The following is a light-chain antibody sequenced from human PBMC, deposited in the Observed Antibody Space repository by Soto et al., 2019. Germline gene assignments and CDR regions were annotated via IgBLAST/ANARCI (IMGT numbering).Light chain of an antibody. CDR2: DAS. V-gene: IGKV1-5*01. J-gene: IGKJ1*01. CDR3: QHYNSYSEA. Sequence: DMQMTQSPSTLSASLGDRVSIXXRASQSIGSWLAWYQQKPGKAPKIXIYDASSLESGVPSRFSGSGSGTEFTLTISSLQPDDFATYYCQHYNSYSEAFGQGTKVDIK. CDR1: QSIGSW.